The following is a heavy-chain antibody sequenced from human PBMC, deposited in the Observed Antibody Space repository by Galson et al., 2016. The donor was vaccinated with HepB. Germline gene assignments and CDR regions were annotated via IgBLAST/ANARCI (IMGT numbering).Heavy chain of an antibody. CDR1: GVSMTYYY. J-gene: IGHJ4*01. V-gene: IGHV4-4*08. D-gene: IGHD3-10*01. Sequence: ETLSLTCTVSGVSMTYYYWNWIRQPPGKGLEWIGYISNSGSTNYNPSLKSRVTISIDTSKNRFSLKLTSLTAVDTAVYYCARAGIGGAGRGTVNDQWGQGTLVTDSS. CDR3: ARAGIGGAGRGTVNDQ. CDR2: ISNSGST.